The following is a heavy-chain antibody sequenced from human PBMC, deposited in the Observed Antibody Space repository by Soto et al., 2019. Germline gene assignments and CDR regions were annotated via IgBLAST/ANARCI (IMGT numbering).Heavy chain of an antibody. CDR3: ARKTYGSGSPYYGMDV. CDR1: GGSISSGGYS. D-gene: IGHD3-10*01. J-gene: IGHJ6*02. Sequence: QLQLQESGSGLVKPSQTLSLTCAVSGGSISSGGYSWSWIRQPPGKGLEWIGYIYHSGSTYYNPSLKSRVTISVHRSKNQFSLKLSSVTAADTAVYYCARKTYGSGSPYYGMDVWGQGTTVTVSS. V-gene: IGHV4-30-2*01. CDR2: IYHSGST.